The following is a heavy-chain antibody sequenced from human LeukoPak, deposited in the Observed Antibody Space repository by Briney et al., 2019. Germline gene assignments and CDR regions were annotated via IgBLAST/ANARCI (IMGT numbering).Heavy chain of an antibody. Sequence: GASVKVSCKASAGTFSSYAIRWVRQAPGQGLEWMGGIIPIFGTANYAQKFQGRVTITADESTSTAYMELSSLRSEDTAVYYCARDRLNWDDASDIWGQGTMVTVSS. CDR1: AGTFSSYA. V-gene: IGHV1-69*13. CDR2: IIPIFGTA. J-gene: IGHJ3*02. CDR3: ARDRLNWDDASDI. D-gene: IGHD1-1*01.